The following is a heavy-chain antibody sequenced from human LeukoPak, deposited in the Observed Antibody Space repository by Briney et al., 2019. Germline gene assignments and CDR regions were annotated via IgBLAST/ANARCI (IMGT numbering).Heavy chain of an antibody. CDR1: GFTFSIYA. Sequence: GGSLRLSCAASGFTFSIYAMSWVRQAPGKGLEWVSAISGSGGSTYYADSVKGRFTISRHNSKNTLYLQMNSLRAEDTAVYYCAKYYDSSGYYYGVGFDYWGQGTLVTVSS. J-gene: IGHJ4*02. CDR2: ISGSGGST. V-gene: IGHV3-23*01. D-gene: IGHD3-22*01. CDR3: AKYYDSSGYYYGVGFDY.